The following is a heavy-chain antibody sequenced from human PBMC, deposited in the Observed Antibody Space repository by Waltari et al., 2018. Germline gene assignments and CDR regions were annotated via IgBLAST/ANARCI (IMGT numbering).Heavy chain of an antibody. CDR2: ISSSSSTI. V-gene: IGHV3-48*01. CDR3: ARDFTMVRGVFDY. Sequence: EVQLVESGGGLVQPGGSLRLSCAASGFTFSSYSMNWVRQAPGKGLEWGSYISSSSSTIYYADSVKGRFTISRDNAKNSLYLQMNSLRAEDTAVYYCARDFTMVRGVFDYWGQGTLVTVSS. J-gene: IGHJ4*02. CDR1: GFTFSSYS. D-gene: IGHD3-10*01.